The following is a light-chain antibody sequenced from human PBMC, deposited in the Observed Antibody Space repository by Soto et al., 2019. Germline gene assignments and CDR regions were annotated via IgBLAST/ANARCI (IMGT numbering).Light chain of an antibody. V-gene: IGLV2-14*01. CDR3: SSYTTSSTFV. CDR2: GVS. Sequence: QSVLTQPASVTGSDGQSITISCTGTSSDVGGYNHVSWYQQHPGKAPKLMIYGVSNRPSGVSTRFSGSKSGNTASLTISGLQAEDEADYYCSSYTTSSTFVFGTGTKVTVL. CDR1: SSDVGGYNH. J-gene: IGLJ1*01.